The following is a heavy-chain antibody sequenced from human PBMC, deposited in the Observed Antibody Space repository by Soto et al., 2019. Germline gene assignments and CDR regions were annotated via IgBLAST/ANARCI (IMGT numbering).Heavy chain of an antibody. J-gene: IGHJ4*02. Sequence: PSETLSLTCAFYVVSFSGYYWTCIRHPPGKWLEWIGEINDSGGTDYNPSLKSRVTISLDTSKNQLSLKLSSVTAADTAVYYCARGRKGLSSSCYVGWGQGTLVIVSS. CDR2: INDSGGT. CDR3: ARGRKGLSSSCYVG. D-gene: IGHD6-13*01. CDR1: VVSFSGYY. V-gene: IGHV4-34*01.